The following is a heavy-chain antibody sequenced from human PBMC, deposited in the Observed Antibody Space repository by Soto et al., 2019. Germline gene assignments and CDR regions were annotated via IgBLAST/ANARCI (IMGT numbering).Heavy chain of an antibody. CDR2: ISSSGSTT. CDR1: GFTFSNYN. CDR3: ARDAFDSDATGYHSDY. Sequence: EVQLVESGGGLVQPGGSLRLSCGASGFTFSNYNMNWVRQAPGKGLEWVSYISSSGSTTYYADSVKGRFTISRDNAKDSLFLQRNSLRDEDTAVYYCARDAFDSDATGYHSDYWGQGTLVTVSS. V-gene: IGHV3-48*02. J-gene: IGHJ4*02. D-gene: IGHD3-9*01.